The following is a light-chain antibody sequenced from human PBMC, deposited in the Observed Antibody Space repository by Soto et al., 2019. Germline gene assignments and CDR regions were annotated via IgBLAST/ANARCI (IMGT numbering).Light chain of an antibody. V-gene: IGLV2-14*01. Sequence: QSALTQPASVSGSPGQSITISCTGTSSDVGAYNYVSWYQQHPGKAPKLMIYEVRNRPSGVSNRFSGSKSGNTASLTISGLQAEDEADYYCSSYTSSSTLVFGGGTQLTVL. CDR2: EVR. J-gene: IGLJ2*01. CDR3: SSYTSSSTLV. CDR1: SSDVGAYNY.